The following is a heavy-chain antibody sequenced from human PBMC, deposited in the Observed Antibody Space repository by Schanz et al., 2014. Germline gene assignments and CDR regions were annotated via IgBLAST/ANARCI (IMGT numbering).Heavy chain of an antibody. V-gene: IGHV1-69*02. CDR3: ARGTMPGAFDI. D-gene: IGHD1-26*01. CDR1: RSTFSSYT. CDR2: FIPILDVG. Sequence: QVQLVQSGPEVKKPGSSVNASCKASRSTFSSYTISWVRQARGQGLEWVGRFIPILDVGNYAQQFQGRVTFTADKSTSTAYMELSRMRYEDTDLYYCARGTMPGAFDIWGQGTMXTVSS. J-gene: IGHJ3*02.